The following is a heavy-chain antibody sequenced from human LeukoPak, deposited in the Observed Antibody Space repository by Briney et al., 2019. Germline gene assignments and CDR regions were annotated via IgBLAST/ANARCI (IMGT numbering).Heavy chain of an antibody. Sequence: ASVTVSCTASGYTFTVYYMHWVRQAPGQGLEWMGWINPNSGGTNYAQKFQGWVTMTRDTSISTAYMELSRLRSDDTAVYYCARDDGSGSYYSYWGQGTLVTVSS. CDR2: INPNSGGT. V-gene: IGHV1-2*04. CDR1: GYTFTVYY. J-gene: IGHJ4*02. D-gene: IGHD3-10*01. CDR3: ARDDGSGSYYSY.